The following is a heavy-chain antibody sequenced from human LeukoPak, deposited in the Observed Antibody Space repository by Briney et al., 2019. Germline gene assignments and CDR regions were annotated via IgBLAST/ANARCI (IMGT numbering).Heavy chain of an antibody. V-gene: IGHV3-21*01. Sequence: GGSLRLSCAASGFTFSSYEMNWVRQAPGKGLEWVSSISSSSSYIYYADSVKGRFTISRDNAKNSLYLQMHSLRAEDTAVYYCARDLMGWDLHYFDYWGQGTLVTVSS. CDR3: ARDLMGWDLHYFDY. J-gene: IGHJ4*02. CDR1: GFTFSSYE. CDR2: ISSSSSYI. D-gene: IGHD1-26*01.